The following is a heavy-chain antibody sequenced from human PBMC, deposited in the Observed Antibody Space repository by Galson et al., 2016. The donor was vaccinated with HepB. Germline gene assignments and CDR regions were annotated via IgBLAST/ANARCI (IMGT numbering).Heavy chain of an antibody. D-gene: IGHD2-2*01. CDR1: GFTFSDYY. J-gene: IGHJ4*02. CDR2: ISSSSSHT. CDR3: AKVRFCIDTNCHPYSFDY. V-gene: IGHV3-11*05. Sequence: SLRLSCAASGFTFSDYYMSWIRQAPGKGLEWVSYISSSSSHTNYADSVKGRFTISRDNSKNTLYLQMSSLRAEDTAVYYCAKVRFCIDTNCHPYSFDYWGQGTLVAVSS.